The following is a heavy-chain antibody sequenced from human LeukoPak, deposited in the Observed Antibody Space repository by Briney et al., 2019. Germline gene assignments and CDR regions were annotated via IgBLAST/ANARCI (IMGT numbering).Heavy chain of an antibody. J-gene: IGHJ5*02. CDR2: IKQDGSEK. V-gene: IGHV3-7*01. Sequence: GGSLRLSCAASGFTFSSHCMNWARQAPGKGLEWVANIKQDGSEKYYVDSVKGRFTISRDNAKNSLYLQMNSLRAEDTAVYYCARVPRIYYDSSGYNWFDPWGQGTLVTVSS. D-gene: IGHD3-22*01. CDR3: ARVPRIYYDSSGYNWFDP. CDR1: GFTFSSHC.